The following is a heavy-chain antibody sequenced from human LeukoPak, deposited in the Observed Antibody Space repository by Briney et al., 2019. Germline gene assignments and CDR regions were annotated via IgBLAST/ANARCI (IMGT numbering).Heavy chain of an antibody. J-gene: IGHJ5*02. CDR1: GFTFSSYSIN. Sequence: GSLRLSCVASGFTFSSYSINWVRQPPGKGLEWIGSIYYGGSAYHNPPLKSRVTLSVDTSKNQFFLNLSSVTATDTAVYYCARQWDILTVNNWFDPWGQGTLVTVSS. V-gene: IGHV4-39*01. D-gene: IGHD3-9*01. CDR2: IYYGGSA. CDR3: ARQWDILTVNNWFDP.